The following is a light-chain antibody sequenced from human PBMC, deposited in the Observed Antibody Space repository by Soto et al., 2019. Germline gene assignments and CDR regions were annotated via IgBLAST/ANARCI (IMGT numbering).Light chain of an antibody. CDR2: GAS. V-gene: IGKV3-20*01. J-gene: IGKJ1*01. CDR1: QSVSSY. CDR3: QQYGSSLPWT. Sequence: EIVLTQSPGTLSLSPGERATLSCRASQSVSSYLAWYQQKPGQAPRLVXYGASTRATDIPDRFSGSGSGTDFTLTISRLEPEDFAVFYCQQYGSSLPWTFGQGTKVDIK.